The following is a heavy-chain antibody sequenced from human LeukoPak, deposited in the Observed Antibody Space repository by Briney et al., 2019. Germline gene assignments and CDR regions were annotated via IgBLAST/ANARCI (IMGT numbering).Heavy chain of an antibody. D-gene: IGHD3-3*01. CDR3: ARDRGYDFWSGYYHAFDI. V-gene: IGHV3-48*01. CDR2: ISSSSSTI. CDR1: GFTFSSYG. Sequence: PGGSLRLSCAASGFTFSSYGMNWVRQAPGKGLEWVSYISSSSSTIYYADSVKGRFTISRDNAKNSLYLQMNSLRAEDTAVYYCARDRGYDFWSGYYHAFDIWGQGTMVTVSS. J-gene: IGHJ3*02.